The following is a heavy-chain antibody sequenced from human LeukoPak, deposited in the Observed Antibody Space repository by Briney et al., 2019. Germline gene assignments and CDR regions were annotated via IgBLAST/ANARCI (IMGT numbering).Heavy chain of an antibody. J-gene: IGHJ5*02. D-gene: IGHD6-6*01. CDR1: GFTFSSYA. Sequence: GGSLRLSCAASGFTFSSYAMSWVRQAPGKGLEWVSAISGSGGSTYYADSVKGRFTISRDNSKNTLYLQMNSLRAEDTAVYYCAKVGIAAPGWTSDPWGQGTLVTVSS. V-gene: IGHV3-23*01. CDR3: AKVGIAAPGWTSDP. CDR2: ISGSGGST.